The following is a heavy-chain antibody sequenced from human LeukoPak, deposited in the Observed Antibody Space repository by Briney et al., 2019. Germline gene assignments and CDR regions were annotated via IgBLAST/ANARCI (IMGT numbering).Heavy chain of an antibody. J-gene: IGHJ2*01. V-gene: IGHV4-30-4*01. Sequence: SETLSLTCTVSGGSISSGDYYWSWIRQPPGKGLEWIGYIYYSGSTYYNPSLKSRVTISVDTSRNQFSLKLSSVTAADTAVYYCARDNGPNWYFDLWGRGTLVTVSS. CDR1: GGSISSGDYY. CDR2: IYYSGST. CDR3: ARDNGPNWYFDL.